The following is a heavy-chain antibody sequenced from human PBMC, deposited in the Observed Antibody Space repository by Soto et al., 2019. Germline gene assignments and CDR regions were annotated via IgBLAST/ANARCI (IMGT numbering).Heavy chain of an antibody. CDR2: IMPIFGTA. CDR1: GVTFSSYA. Sequence: QVQLVQSGAEVKKPGSSVKVSCKASGVTFSSYAISWVRQAPGQGLEWMGGIMPIFGTANYAQKFQGRVTITADESTSTAYMELSSLRSEETAVYYCARVPSYYYDSSGYSRHFDIWGQGTMVTVSS. D-gene: IGHD3-22*01. V-gene: IGHV1-69*01. CDR3: ARVPSYYYDSSGYSRHFDI. J-gene: IGHJ3*02.